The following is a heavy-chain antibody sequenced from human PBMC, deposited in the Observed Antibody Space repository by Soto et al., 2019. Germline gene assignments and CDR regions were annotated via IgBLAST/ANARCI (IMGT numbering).Heavy chain of an antibody. D-gene: IGHD5-12*01. V-gene: IGHV3-23*01. CDR3: ARDRTLSGYDYLFDP. Sequence: GGSLRLSCAASGFTFSNYAMSWVRQAPGKGLEWVSAISSSGGSPYYADSVKGRFTVSRDNSKNTLYLQMNSLRVEDTAVYYCARDRTLSGYDYLFDPWGQGTLVTVSS. CDR1: GFTFSNYA. J-gene: IGHJ5*02. CDR2: ISSSGGSP.